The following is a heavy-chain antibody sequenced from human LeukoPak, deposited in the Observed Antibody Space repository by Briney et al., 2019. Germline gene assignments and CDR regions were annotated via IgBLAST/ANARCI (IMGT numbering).Heavy chain of an antibody. CDR3: ATSGSSFRWFDP. CDR1: GDTFSGYY. V-gene: IGHV1-2*02. Sequence: ASVKVSCKASGDTFSGYYMHWVRQTPGQGLEWMGWINPNSGGTNYAQKFQGRVTTTRDTSITTAYMELMRLRSDDTAEYYCATSGSSFRWFDPWGQGTLVTVSS. J-gene: IGHJ5*02. D-gene: IGHD1-26*01. CDR2: INPNSGGT.